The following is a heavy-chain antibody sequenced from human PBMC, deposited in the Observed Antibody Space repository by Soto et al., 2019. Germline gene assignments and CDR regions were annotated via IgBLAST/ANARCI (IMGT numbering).Heavy chain of an antibody. CDR1: GGSISSYY. J-gene: IGHJ4*02. CDR2: IYYSGST. CDR3: ARHGYEESGYVIFDY. V-gene: IGHV4-59*08. Sequence: SETLSLTCTVSGGSISSYYWSWIRQPPGKGLEWIGYIYYSGSTNYNPSLKSRVTISVDTSKNQFSLKLSSVTAADTAVYYCARHGYEESGYVIFDYWGQGTLVTVSS. D-gene: IGHD5-12*01.